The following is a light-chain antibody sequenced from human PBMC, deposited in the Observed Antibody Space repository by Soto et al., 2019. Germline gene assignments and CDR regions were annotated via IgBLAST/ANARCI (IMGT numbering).Light chain of an antibody. CDR2: GAS. V-gene: IGKV3-20*01. J-gene: IGKJ5*01. CDR1: QSVSGSY. Sequence: ENVLTQSPCTLSLSPGERATLSCRASQSVSGSYLAWYQQKPGQAPRLLIYGASSRATGIPDRFSGSGSGTDFTLTISRLEPEDFAVYYCQQYGSSPITFGQGTRLEV. CDR3: QQYGSSPIT.